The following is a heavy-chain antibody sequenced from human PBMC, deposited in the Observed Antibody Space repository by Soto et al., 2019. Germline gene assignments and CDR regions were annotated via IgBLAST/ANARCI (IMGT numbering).Heavy chain of an antibody. D-gene: IGHD6-19*01. J-gene: IGHJ3*02. CDR2: INPSGGST. V-gene: IGHV1-46*01. CDR1: GYTFTSYY. CDR3: ASTNEVAGLDAFDI. Sequence: GASVKVSCKASGYTFTSYYMHWVRQAPGQGLEWMGIINPSGGSTSYAQKLQGRVTMTTDTSTSTAYMELRSLRSDDTAVYYCASTNEVAGLDAFDIWGQGTMVTVSS.